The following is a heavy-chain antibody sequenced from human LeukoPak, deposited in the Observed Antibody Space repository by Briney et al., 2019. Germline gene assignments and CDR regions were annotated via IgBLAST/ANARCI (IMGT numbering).Heavy chain of an antibody. D-gene: IGHD2-15*01. CDR3: TAKDCSGGSCFSNYYYGMDA. CDR2: IKSKTAGGTT. Sequence: GGSLRLSCEASGLTFDSAWMSWVRQAPGKGLEWVGRIKSKTAGGTTDYAAPVKGRFTISRDDSKNALYLQMNSLQTEDRAVYYCTAKDCSGGSCFSNYYYGMDAWGQGTTVIVSS. CDR1: GLTFDSAW. J-gene: IGHJ6*02. V-gene: IGHV3-15*01.